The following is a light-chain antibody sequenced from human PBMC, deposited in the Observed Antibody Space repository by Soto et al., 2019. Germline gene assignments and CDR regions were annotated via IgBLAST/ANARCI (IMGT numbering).Light chain of an antibody. CDR2: DVT. J-gene: IGLJ1*01. V-gene: IGLV2-14*01. CDR3: SSYTSSGTYV. CDR1: GSDVGCYNY. Sequence: QSALTQPASVSGSPGQSITISCTGTGSDVGCYNYVSWYQQYPGRAPKLMIYDVTNRPSGVSNRFSGSKSGNSASLIISGLQAEDEADYYCSSYTSSGTYVFGTGTKLTVL.